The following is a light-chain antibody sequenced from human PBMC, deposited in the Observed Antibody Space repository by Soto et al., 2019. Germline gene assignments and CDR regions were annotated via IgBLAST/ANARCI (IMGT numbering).Light chain of an antibody. CDR3: CSYAGSSTARLYV. CDR2: EVS. CDR1: SSDVGSYNL. J-gene: IGLJ1*01. Sequence: QSVLTQPASVSGSPGQSVTISCTGTSSDVGSYNLVSWYQQHPGKAPKLMIYEVSKRPSGVSNRFSGSKSGNTASLTISGLQAEDEADYYCCSYAGSSTARLYVFGTGTQLTVL. V-gene: IGLV2-23*02.